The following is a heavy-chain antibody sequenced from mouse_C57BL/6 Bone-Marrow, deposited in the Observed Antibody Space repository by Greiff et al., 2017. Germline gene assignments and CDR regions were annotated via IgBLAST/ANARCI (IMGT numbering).Heavy chain of an antibody. J-gene: IGHJ1*03. V-gene: IGHV5-16*01. D-gene: IGHD1-1*02. CDR3: ARDRGSPAVDV. Sequence: EVQLVESEGGLVQPGSSMKLSCTASGFTFSDSYMAWVRQVPEKGLEWVANINYDGSSTYYLDSLKSRFIISRDNAKNILYLQMSSLKSEDTATYYCARDRGSPAVDVWGTGTTVTVSS. CDR2: INYDGSST. CDR1: GFTFSDSY.